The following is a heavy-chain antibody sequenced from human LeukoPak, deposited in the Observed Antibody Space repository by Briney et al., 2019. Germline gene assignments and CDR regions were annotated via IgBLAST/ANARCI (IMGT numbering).Heavy chain of an antibody. CDR3: ARESGSYSSSYRFDS. Sequence: SETLSLTCTVSGDSISGFYWSWIRQAAGKGLEWIGHIYTSGSTNYNPSLKSRVTMSVDMSKNQFSLHLNSVTPEDTAVYYCARESGSYSSSYRFDSWGQGTLVTVSS. J-gene: IGHJ4*02. CDR2: IYTSGST. D-gene: IGHD6-6*01. CDR1: GDSISGFY. V-gene: IGHV4-4*07.